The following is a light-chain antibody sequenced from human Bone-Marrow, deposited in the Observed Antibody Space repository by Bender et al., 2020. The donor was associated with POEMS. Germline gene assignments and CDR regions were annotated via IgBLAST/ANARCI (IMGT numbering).Light chain of an antibody. J-gene: IGLJ1*01. V-gene: IGLV3-25*02. CDR3: LLWDISSDLYV. CDR2: HDN. Sequence: YELTQPPSVSVSPGQTARITCSGDTLSKQYAYWYQQKAGQAPVLVIYHDNERPSGTPERFSGSNSGNTATLTISRVEAGDEADYYCLLWDISSDLYVFGSGTKVTVL. CDR1: TLSKQY.